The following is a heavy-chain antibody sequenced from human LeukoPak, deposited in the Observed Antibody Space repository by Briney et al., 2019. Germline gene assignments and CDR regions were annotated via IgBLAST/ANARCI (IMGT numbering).Heavy chain of an antibody. J-gene: IGHJ6*02. CDR3: ARGEHILRYFDWLINRSYYYYLSMDV. Sequence: PSETLSLTCTVSGGSISSYYWSWIRQPPGKGLEWIGYIYHSGSTNYNPSLKSRVTTSVDTSKNQFSLKLSSVTAADTAVYYCARGEHILRYFDWLINRSYYYYLSMDVWGQGTTVTVSS. CDR2: IYHSGST. V-gene: IGHV4-59*08. CDR1: GGSISSYY. D-gene: IGHD3-9*01.